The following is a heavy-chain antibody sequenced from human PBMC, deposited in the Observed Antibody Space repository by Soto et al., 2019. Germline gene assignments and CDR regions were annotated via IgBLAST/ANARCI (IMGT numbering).Heavy chain of an antibody. D-gene: IGHD4-17*01. Sequence: QVQLVESGGGVVQPGWSLRLSCAASGFTFSSYGMHGVRQSPGKGLEWVAVIWYDGSNKYYADSVKGRFTISRDNSKNTLAVEMYSLRAEDTAGYYWARDYGVYYYGMDVWGQGTTVTVSS. CDR2: IWYDGSNK. J-gene: IGHJ6*02. V-gene: IGHV3-33*01. CDR1: GFTFSSYG. CDR3: ARDYGVYYYGMDV.